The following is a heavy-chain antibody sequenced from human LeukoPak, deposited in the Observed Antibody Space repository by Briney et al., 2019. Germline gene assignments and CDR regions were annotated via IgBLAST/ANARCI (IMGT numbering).Heavy chain of an antibody. Sequence: PGGSLRLSCAASGLTFSSYVMHWVRQAPAKGLQWVAVISYDGSNKYYADSVKGRFTISRDNSKDTLYLQMNSLRVEDTAVYYCARAVGPFDYWGQGTLVTVSS. V-gene: IGHV3-30*03. D-gene: IGHD3-16*01. J-gene: IGHJ4*02. CDR1: GLTFSSYV. CDR3: ARAVGPFDY. CDR2: ISYDGSNK.